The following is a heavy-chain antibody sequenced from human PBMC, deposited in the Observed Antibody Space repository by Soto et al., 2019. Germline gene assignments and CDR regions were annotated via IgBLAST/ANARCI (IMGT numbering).Heavy chain of an antibody. D-gene: IGHD2-15*01. V-gene: IGHV3-53*01. CDR2: FYSGGST. Sequence: EVQVVESGGGLIQPGGSLRLSCAASGFTVSSSYMSWVRQAPGKGLEGFSFFYSGGSTYYAESVKGRLTISRENSKNTLYLQMNSLSAEDTAVYYCARDCSVGSCYPALGAWGQGTLVTVAS. CDR3: ARDCSVGSCYPALGA. CDR1: GFTVSSSY. J-gene: IGHJ5*02.